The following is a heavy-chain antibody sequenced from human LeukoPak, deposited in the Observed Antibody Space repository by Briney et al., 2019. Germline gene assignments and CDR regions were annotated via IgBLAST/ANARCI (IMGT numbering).Heavy chain of an antibody. D-gene: IGHD4-17*01. CDR2: ISSSSSTV. J-gene: IGHJ4*02. CDR3: ARDQSDYGDYFDY. CDR1: GFTFSSYS. V-gene: IGHV3-48*02. Sequence: GRSLRLSCAASGFTFSSYSMNWVRQAPGKGLEWVSYISSSSSTVYYADSVKGRFTISRDNAKNSLYLQMNSLRDEDTAVYYCARDQSDYGDYFDYWGQGTLVTVSS.